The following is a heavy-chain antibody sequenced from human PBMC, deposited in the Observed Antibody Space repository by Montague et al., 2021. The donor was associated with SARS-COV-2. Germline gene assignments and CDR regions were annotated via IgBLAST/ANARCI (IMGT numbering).Heavy chain of an antibody. CDR3: VRYSGWFCFDF. D-gene: IGHD6-19*01. CDR1: GDSVSSNSVA. J-gene: IGHJ4*02. V-gene: IGHV6-1*01. CDR2: TYYRSKWYS. Sequence: CAISGDSVSSNSVAWSWLRQSPSRGLEWLGRTYYRSKWYSDYAPSVRGRLTVNPDASKNEFSLELNYVTPEDTAVYYCVRYSGWFCFDFWGQGTLVTVSS.